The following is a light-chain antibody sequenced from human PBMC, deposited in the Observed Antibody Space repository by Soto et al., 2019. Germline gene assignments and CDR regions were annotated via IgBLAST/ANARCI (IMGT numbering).Light chain of an antibody. Sequence: EIVLTQSPGTLSLSPGERATLSCRASQSVSSYLAWYQQKPGQAPRLLIYEASSRATGIPDRFSGSASGTDFTLTISRLEPEDFAVYYCQHYGSSRTFGQGTRWIS. V-gene: IGKV3-20*01. CDR3: QHYGSSRT. CDR1: QSVSSY. CDR2: EAS. J-gene: IGKJ1*01.